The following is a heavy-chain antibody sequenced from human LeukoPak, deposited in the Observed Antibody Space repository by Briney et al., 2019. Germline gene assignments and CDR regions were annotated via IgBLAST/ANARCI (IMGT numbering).Heavy chain of an antibody. CDR3: ARNCTADNDVSRSRDKWFDP. CDR2: IYYSGST. Sequence: KPSETPSLTCTVSGDSISSTSHYWAWVRQPPGKGLEWIGSIYYSGSTHYNPSLKSRVTISMDTSKNQFSLKLKSVTAADTALYYCARNCTADNDVSRSRDKWFDPWGHGTLVTVSS. J-gene: IGHJ5*02. CDR1: GDSISSTSHY. V-gene: IGHV4-39*07. D-gene: IGHD2-8*02.